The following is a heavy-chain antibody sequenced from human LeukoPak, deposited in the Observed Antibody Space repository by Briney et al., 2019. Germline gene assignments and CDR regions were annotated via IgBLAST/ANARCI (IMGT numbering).Heavy chain of an antibody. D-gene: IGHD2-2*01. CDR1: GYTFTGYY. CDR2: INPNSGGT. V-gene: IGHV1-2*02. Sequence: ASVKVSCKASGYTFTGYYMHWLRQAPGQGLEWMGWINPNSGGTNYAQKFQGRVTMTRDTSISTAYMELSKLRTDDTAVYYCARLASDIVVVPAAVWGQGTLVTVSS. J-gene: IGHJ4*02. CDR3: ARLASDIVVVPAAV.